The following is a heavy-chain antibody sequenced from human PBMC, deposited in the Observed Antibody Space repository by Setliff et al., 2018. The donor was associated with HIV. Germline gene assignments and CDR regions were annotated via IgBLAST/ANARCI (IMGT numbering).Heavy chain of an antibody. J-gene: IGHJ6*03. CDR3: ARDRNVWGGYRYYMDV. CDR2: INPSSGDT. CDR1: GYTFTVSY. D-gene: IGHD3-3*01. V-gene: IGHV1-2*02. Sequence: ASVKVSCKASGYTFTVSYLHWVRQAPGQGLEWRGWINPSSGDTNYAQKFQGRVTMTRDTYISTAYMELSSLRSDDTAVYYCARDRNVWGGYRYYMDVWGKGTTVTVSS.